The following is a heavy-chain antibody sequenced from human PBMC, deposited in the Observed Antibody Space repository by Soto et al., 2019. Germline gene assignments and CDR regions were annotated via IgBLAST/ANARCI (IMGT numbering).Heavy chain of an antibody. CDR3: AREGRLRVPAAMSSGAGNWFDP. CDR1: GGSISSYY. CDR2: IYYSGST. D-gene: IGHD2-2*01. Sequence: SETLSLTCTVSGGSISSYYWSWIRQPPGKGLEWIGYIYYSGSTNYNPSLKSRVTISVDTSKNQFSLKLSSETAADTAVYYCAREGRLRVPAAMSSGAGNWFDPWGQGTLVTVSS. J-gene: IGHJ5*02. V-gene: IGHV4-59*01.